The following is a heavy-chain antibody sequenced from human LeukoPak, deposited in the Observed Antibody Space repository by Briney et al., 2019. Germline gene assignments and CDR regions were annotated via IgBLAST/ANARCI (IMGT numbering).Heavy chain of an antibody. CDR3: ARITDRTIFGEIMHGFDV. D-gene: IGHD3-3*01. CDR1: GDSINNNNYY. V-gene: IGHV4-39*01. J-gene: IGHJ3*01. CDR2: IYYNGRT. Sequence: PSETLSLTCTVSGDSINNNNYYWGWIRQPPGEGLEWIGNIYYNGRTYYSPSLKSRGAISVDTSNNQFSLKLNSVTAADTAVYYCARITDRTIFGEIMHGFDVWGQGTPVTVSS.